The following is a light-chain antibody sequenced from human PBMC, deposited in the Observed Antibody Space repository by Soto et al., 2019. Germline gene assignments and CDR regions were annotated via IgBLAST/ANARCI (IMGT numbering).Light chain of an antibody. CDR2: SAS. Sequence: DIQMTQSPSSLSASVGDRVTITCRASHSIDNYLSWYQQKPGKAPKLLIYSASNLQRGVSSRFSGSGSGTDFTLTIDSLQPDDFAIYYCQQCFSIPPTFGHGTKVETK. CDR1: HSIDNY. J-gene: IGKJ1*01. V-gene: IGKV1-39*01. CDR3: QQCFSIPPT.